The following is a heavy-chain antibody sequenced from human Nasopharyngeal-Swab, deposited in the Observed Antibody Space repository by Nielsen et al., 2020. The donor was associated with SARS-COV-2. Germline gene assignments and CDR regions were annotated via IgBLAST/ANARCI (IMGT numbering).Heavy chain of an antibody. J-gene: IGHJ3*02. Sequence: WISQPPGKGLEWIGFIYYSGSTYYNPSLKSRVTISVDTSKNQFSLKLSSVTAADTAVYYCARAAITMIVVVSAFDIWGQGTMVTVSS. D-gene: IGHD3-22*01. CDR3: ARAAITMIVVVSAFDI. CDR2: IYYSGST. V-gene: IGHV4-31*02.